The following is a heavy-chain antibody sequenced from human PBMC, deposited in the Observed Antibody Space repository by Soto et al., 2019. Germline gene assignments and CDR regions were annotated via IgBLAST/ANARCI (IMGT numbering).Heavy chain of an antibody. CDR3: ARDFPPRAIAARLNWFDP. J-gene: IGHJ5*02. Sequence: GGSLRLSCAASGVTFISYSMNWVRQATGKGLEWVSSISSSSSYIYYADSVKGRFTISRDNAKNSLYLQMNSLRAEDTAVYYCARDFPPRAIAARLNWFDPWGQGTLVTVSS. D-gene: IGHD6-6*01. CDR1: GVTFISYS. CDR2: ISSSSSYI. V-gene: IGHV3-21*01.